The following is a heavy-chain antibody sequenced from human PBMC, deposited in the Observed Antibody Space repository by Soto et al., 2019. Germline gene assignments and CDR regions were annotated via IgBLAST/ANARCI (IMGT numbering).Heavy chain of an antibody. D-gene: IGHD5-12*01. Sequence: SLKISCSASGFTFSIYAMHWVRQAPGKGLEYVSAVSTNGGTSYYADSVKGRFTISRDNSRNTLYLQMNSLRPEDTAVYYCVKDRAPRDGYKTQPGSWGLGTLVTVSS. CDR3: VKDRAPRDGYKTQPGS. V-gene: IGHV3-64D*06. CDR2: VSTNGGTS. CDR1: GFTFSIYA. J-gene: IGHJ5*02.